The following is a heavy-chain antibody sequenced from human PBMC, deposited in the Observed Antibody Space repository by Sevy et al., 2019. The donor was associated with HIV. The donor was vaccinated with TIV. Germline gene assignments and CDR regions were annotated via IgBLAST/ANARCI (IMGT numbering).Heavy chain of an antibody. CDR3: TTGRGYCSSTSCLSAYYYYGMDV. CDR2: IKSKTDGGTT. D-gene: IGHD2-2*01. V-gene: IGHV3-15*01. CDR1: GFTFSNAW. Sequence: GGSLRLSCAASGFTFSNAWMSWVRQAPRKGLEWVGRIKSKTDGGTTDYAAPVKGRFTISRDDSKNTLYLQMNSLKTEDTAVYYCTTGRGYCSSTSCLSAYYYYGMDVWGQGTTVTVSS. J-gene: IGHJ6*02.